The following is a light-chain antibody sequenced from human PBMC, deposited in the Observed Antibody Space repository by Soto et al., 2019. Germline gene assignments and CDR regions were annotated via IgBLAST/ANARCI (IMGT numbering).Light chain of an antibody. V-gene: IGKV1-27*01. Sequence: DIPMTKSPSSLSASVGDRVTITCRAGQGIANYLAWYQQKPGKVPKLLIYAASTLQSGVPSRFSGSASGTDFTLTISSLQTGDVATYYCQKYNSAPWTFGEGTKVEIK. J-gene: IGKJ1*01. CDR1: QGIANY. CDR2: AAS. CDR3: QKYNSAPWT.